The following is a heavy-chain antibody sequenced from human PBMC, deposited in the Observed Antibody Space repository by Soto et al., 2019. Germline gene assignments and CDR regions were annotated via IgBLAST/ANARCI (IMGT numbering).Heavy chain of an antibody. D-gene: IGHD2-15*01. CDR1: GGTFSSYA. CDR3: ARDCSGGSCYPPLYGMDV. J-gene: IGHJ6*02. CDR2: IIPIFGTA. Sequence: QVQLVQSGAAVKKPGSSVKVSCKASGGTFSSYAISWVRQAPGQGLEWMGGIIPIFGTANYAQKFQGRVTITADESTSTAYMELSSLRSEDTAVYYCARDCSGGSCYPPLYGMDVWGQGTTVTVSS. V-gene: IGHV1-69*12.